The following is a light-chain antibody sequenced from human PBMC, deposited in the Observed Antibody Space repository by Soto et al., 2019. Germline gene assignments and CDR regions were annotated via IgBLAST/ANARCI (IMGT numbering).Light chain of an antibody. J-gene: IGKJ1*01. CDR2: AAS. CDR1: QGIHIY. CDR3: LQHNSYPRT. V-gene: IGKV1-17*03. Sequence: DIQITQSPSAMSAAVGDSVTITCRASQGIHIYLAWYQQKPGRVPKRLIYAASSLQSGVPSRFSGSGPGTEFTLTISSLQPEDCATYYCLQHNSYPRTFGQGTKVDIK.